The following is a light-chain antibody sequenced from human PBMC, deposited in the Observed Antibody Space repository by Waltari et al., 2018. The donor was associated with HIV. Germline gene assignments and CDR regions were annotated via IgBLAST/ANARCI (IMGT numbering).Light chain of an antibody. CDR1: QSVSSN. Sequence: EIMMTQSPGTLSVSPGERATLSCRASQSVSSNLAWYQQKPGQAPRLLIYGSSTRATGMPAMFSGSGSGTEFSLTISSLQSEDFAVYYCQQYHHWPLTFGQGTRLEI. J-gene: IGKJ5*01. CDR2: GSS. V-gene: IGKV3-15*01. CDR3: QQYHHWPLT.